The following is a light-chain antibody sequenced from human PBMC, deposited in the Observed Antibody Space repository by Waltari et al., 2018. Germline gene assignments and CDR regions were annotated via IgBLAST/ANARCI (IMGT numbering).Light chain of an antibody. CDR2: DVS. V-gene: IGKV1-5*01. CDR1: QSIGRG. Sequence: DIQMTQSPSTLSASVVDRVTIACRASQSIGRGLAWYQQKPGKAPKLLIYDVSTLESGVPSRFSGRGSASEFTLTISALQPDDFATYYCQQYNDFWRTFGQGTKVDIK. CDR3: QQYNDFWRT. J-gene: IGKJ1*01.